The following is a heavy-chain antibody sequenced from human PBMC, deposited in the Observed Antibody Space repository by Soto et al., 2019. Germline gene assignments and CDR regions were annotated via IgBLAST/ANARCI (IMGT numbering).Heavy chain of an antibody. J-gene: IGHJ6*02. CDR3: ARVWSGYYYYYGMDV. CDR2: MNPNSGNT. D-gene: IGHD3-3*01. CDR1: GYTFTSYD. V-gene: IGHV1-8*01. Sequence: ASVRVSCKASGYTFTSYDINWVRQATGQGLEWMGWMNPNSGNTGYAQKFQGRVTMTRNTSISTAYMELSSLRSEDTAVYYCARVWSGYYYYYGMDVWGQGTTVTVSS.